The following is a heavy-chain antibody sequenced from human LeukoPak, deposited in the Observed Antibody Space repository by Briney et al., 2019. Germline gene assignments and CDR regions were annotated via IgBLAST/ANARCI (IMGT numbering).Heavy chain of an antibody. CDR2: IYHSGST. D-gene: IGHD4-11*01. Sequence: PSETLSLTCTVSGGSISSSSYYWGWIRQPPGKGLEWIGYIYHSGSTYYNPSLKSRVTISVDRSKNQFSLKLSSVTAADTAVYYCAREGSDYSNPEADPWGQGTLVTVSS. J-gene: IGHJ5*02. CDR3: AREGSDYSNPEADP. V-gene: IGHV4-39*07. CDR1: GGSISSSSYY.